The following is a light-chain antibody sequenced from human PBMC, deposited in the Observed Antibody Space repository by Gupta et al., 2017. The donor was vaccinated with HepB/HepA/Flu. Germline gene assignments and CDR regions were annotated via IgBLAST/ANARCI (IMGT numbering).Light chain of an antibody. CDR2: DVS. CDR1: RSDVGSSDY. CDR3: SSYTTTRTRV. Sequence: QSALTQPASVSGSPGQSITISCTGTRSDVGSSDYVSWYRQHPGKVPKLMIFDVSSRPSGISNRFSGSKSGNTDSLTISGLQPEDEADYDCSSYTTTRTRVFGGGTKLTVL. J-gene: IGLJ2*01. V-gene: IGLV2-14*03.